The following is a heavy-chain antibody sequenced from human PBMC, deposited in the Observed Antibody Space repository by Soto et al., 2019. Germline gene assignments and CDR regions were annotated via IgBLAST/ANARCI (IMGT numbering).Heavy chain of an antibody. CDR3: ARAEVGLLWFGELLSHFDY. V-gene: IGHV6-1*01. CDR2: TYYRSKWYN. D-gene: IGHD3-10*01. Sequence: QTLSLTCAISGDSVSSNSAAWNWIRQSPSRGLEWLGRTYYRSKWYNDYAVSVKSRITINPDTSKNQFSLQLNSVTPEDTAVYYCARAEVGLLWFGELLSHFDYWGQGTMVTVSS. CDR1: GDSVSSNSAA. J-gene: IGHJ4*02.